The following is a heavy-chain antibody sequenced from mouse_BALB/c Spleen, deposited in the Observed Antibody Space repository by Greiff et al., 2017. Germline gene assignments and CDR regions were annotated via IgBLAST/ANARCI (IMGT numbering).Heavy chain of an antibody. CDR1: GYSITSDYA. J-gene: IGHJ1*01. Sequence: EVKLMESGPGLVKPSQSLSLTCTVTGYSITSDYAWNWIRQFPGNKLDWMGNISYSGSTSYNPTLKSRISITRDTSKNQFFLQLNSVTTEDTATYYCARSEDYDRYFDVWGAGTTVTVSS. V-gene: IGHV3-2*02. D-gene: IGHD2-4*01. CDR3: ARSEDYDRYFDV. CDR2: ISYSGST.